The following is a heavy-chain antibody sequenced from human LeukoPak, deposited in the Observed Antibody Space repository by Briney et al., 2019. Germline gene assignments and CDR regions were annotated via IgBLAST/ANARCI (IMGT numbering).Heavy chain of an antibody. D-gene: IGHD2-2*02. CDR3: AKGSRGYTNYYFDY. CDR2: ISGSGAST. CDR1: GFSFSGYA. J-gene: IGHJ4*02. Sequence: GGSLRLSCASSGFSFSGYAVIWVRQAPGKGLELVSTISGSGASTFYADSVRGRFITSKDIPSNTVYLQMNSLRPEDTAVYCAKGSRGYTNYYFDYWGQGTLVTVSS. V-gene: IGHV3-23*01.